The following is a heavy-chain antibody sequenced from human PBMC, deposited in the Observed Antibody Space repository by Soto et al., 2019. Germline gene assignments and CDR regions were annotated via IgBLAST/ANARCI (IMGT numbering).Heavy chain of an antibody. V-gene: IGHV1-18*04. J-gene: IGHJ4*02. CDR1: GYTFTSYG. CDR3: ARQGDTAMVPTPLGD. D-gene: IGHD5-18*01. Sequence: QVQLVQSGAEVKKPGASVKVSCKASGYTFTSYGISWVRQAPGQGLEWMGWISAYNGNTNYAQKLQGRVTMTTDTSTSTDYMELRSLRSDDTAVYYCARQGDTAMVPTPLGDWGQGTLVTVSS. CDR2: ISAYNGNT.